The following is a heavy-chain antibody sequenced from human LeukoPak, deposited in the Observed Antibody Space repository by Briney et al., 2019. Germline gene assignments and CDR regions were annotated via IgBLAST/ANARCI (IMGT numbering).Heavy chain of an antibody. Sequence: RASVKVSCKASGYTFTSYDINWVRQATGQGLEWMGWMNPNSGNTGYAQKFQGRVTMTRNTSISTAYMELSSLRSEDTAVYYCARLLRDTAMLYFDYWGQGTLVTVSS. CDR1: GYTFTSYD. D-gene: IGHD5-18*01. V-gene: IGHV1-8*01. J-gene: IGHJ4*02. CDR2: MNPNSGNT. CDR3: ARLLRDTAMLYFDY.